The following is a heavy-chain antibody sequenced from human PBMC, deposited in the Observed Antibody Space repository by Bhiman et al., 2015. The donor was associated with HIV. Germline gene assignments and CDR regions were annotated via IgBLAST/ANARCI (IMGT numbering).Heavy chain of an antibody. CDR3: ARGRIAARLWYFDY. J-gene: IGHJ4*02. CDR1: GFTFSSYS. Sequence: EVQLVESGGGLVQPGGSLRLSCAASGFTFSSYSMNWVRQAPGKGLEWVSYISSSSSTMYYADSVKGRFTISRDNAKNSLYLQMNSLRVEETAVYYCARGRIAARLWYFDYWGQGTLVTVSS. D-gene: IGHD6-6*01. V-gene: IGHV3-48*01. CDR2: ISSSSSTM.